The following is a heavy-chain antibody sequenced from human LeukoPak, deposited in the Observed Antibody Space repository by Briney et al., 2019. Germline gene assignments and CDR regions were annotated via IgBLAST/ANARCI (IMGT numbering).Heavy chain of an antibody. CDR1: GFTFSNYA. CDR3: AKDRPNYYETNGHYYRRDGDY. CDR2: ISGSGGST. D-gene: IGHD3-22*01. J-gene: IGHJ4*02. Sequence: PGGSLRLSCAASGFTFSNYAMSWVRQAPGKGLEWVSGISGSGGSTYYADSVKGRFIISRDNSRNTLYLQMDSLRAEDTAIYYCAKDRPNYYETNGHYYRRDGDYWGQGTLVTVSS. V-gene: IGHV3-23*01.